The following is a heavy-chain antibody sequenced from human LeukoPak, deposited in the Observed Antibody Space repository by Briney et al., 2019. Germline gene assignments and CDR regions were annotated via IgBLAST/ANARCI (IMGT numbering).Heavy chain of an antibody. V-gene: IGHV3-11*06. D-gene: IGHD2-2*01. J-gene: IGHJ6*04. Sequence: GGSLRLSCAASGFTFSDYYMSWIRQAPGKGLEWVSYISSSSSYTNYADSVKGRFTTSRDNAKNSLYLQMNSLRAEDTAVYYCARAGYCSSTSCYTFYGMDVWGKGTTVTVSS. CDR1: GFTFSDYY. CDR3: ARAGYCSSTSCYTFYGMDV. CDR2: ISSSSSYT.